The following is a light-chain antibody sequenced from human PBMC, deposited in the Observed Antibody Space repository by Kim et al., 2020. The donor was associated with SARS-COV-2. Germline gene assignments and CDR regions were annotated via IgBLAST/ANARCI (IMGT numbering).Light chain of an antibody. Sequence: SYELTQPPSVSVSPGQTASITCSRDKLRNKYASWYQQKPGQSPVLVIYQDSQRPSGIPERFSGSNSGNTATLTISGTQAMDEADYYCQAWDSITAWVFGGGTQLTVL. CDR2: QDS. V-gene: IGLV3-1*01. CDR1: KLRNKY. J-gene: IGLJ3*02. CDR3: QAWDSITAWV.